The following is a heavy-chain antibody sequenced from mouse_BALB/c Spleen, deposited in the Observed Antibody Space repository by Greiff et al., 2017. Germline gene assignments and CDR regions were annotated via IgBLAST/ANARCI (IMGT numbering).Heavy chain of an antibody. D-gene: IGHD3-3*01. CDR3: AREGRDWYFDV. Sequence: EVQGVESGGGLVQPGGSRKLSCAASGFTFSSFGMHWVRQAPEKGLEWVAYISSGSSTIYYADTVKGRFTISRDNPKNTLFLQMTSLRSEDTAMYYCAREGRDWYFDVWGAGTTGTVSS. J-gene: IGHJ1*01. V-gene: IGHV5-17*02. CDR1: GFTFSSFG. CDR2: ISSGSSTI.